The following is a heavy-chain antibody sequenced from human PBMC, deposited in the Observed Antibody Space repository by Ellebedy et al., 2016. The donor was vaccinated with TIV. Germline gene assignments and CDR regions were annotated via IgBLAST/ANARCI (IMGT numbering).Heavy chain of an antibody. D-gene: IGHD1-14*01. CDR2: IKPDGSET. CDR1: GFTFNTYW. Sequence: GESLKISCAASGFTFNTYWMSWVRQAPGKGLEWVANIKPDGSETFSVDSVKGRFTISRDNAENSLYLQMNSLRVEDTAMYYCASISATYQPFDHWGQGTLVTVSS. J-gene: IGHJ4*02. V-gene: IGHV3-7*01. CDR3: ASISATYQPFDH.